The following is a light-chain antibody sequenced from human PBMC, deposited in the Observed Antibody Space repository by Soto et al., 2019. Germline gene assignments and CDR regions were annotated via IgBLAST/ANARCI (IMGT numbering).Light chain of an antibody. J-gene: IGLJ1*01. Sequence: QSALTQPASVSGSPGQSITISCTGTSSDVGGYNSVSWYQQHPGKAPKLMIYEVSNRPSGVSNHFSGSKSGNTASLTISGLQAEDEADYYCSSYTLSSTLLYVFGTGTKVTVL. CDR2: EVS. CDR1: SSDVGGYNS. V-gene: IGLV2-14*01. CDR3: SSYTLSSTLLYV.